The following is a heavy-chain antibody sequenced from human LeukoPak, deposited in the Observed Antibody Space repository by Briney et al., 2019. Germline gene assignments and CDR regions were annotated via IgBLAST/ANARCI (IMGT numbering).Heavy chain of an antibody. CDR1: GGSISSYY. CDR3: ARDFITMVRGVTHWFDP. D-gene: IGHD3-10*01. J-gene: IGHJ5*02. Sequence: SETLSLTCTVSGGSISSYYWSWIRQPAGKGLEWIGRIYTSGSTNYNPSLKSRVTISVDTSKNQFSLKLSSVTAADTAVYYCARDFITMVRGVTHWFDPWGQGTLVTVSS. V-gene: IGHV4-4*07. CDR2: IYTSGST.